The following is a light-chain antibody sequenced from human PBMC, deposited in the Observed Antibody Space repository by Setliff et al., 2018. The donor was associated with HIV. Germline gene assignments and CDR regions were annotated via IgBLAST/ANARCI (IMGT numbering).Light chain of an antibody. CDR3: TSYSSNTTLGI. J-gene: IGLJ1*01. Sequence: QSVLAQPASVSASPGQSITISCTGTSSDIGHYNYVSWYQQHPGKAPKLMIYDVSNRPSGVSNRFSGSKSGNTASLTISGLQAEDEADYYCTSYSSNTTLGIFGTGTKVTVL. CDR1: SSDIGHYNY. V-gene: IGLV2-14*03. CDR2: DVS.